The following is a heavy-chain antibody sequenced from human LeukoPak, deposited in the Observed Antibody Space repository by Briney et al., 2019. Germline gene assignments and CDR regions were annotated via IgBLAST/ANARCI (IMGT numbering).Heavy chain of an antibody. Sequence: SETLSLTCTVSGGSISTTTYYWGWIRQPPGKGLEWIGRIYYSGSTYYTPSLKSRVTMSVDTSKNQFSLKLTSVTAADTAVYYCARHRGVGATTSSNWFDPWGQGTLVTVSS. J-gene: IGHJ5*02. CDR1: GGSISTTTYY. CDR2: IYYSGST. CDR3: ARHRGVGATTSSNWFDP. V-gene: IGHV4-39*01. D-gene: IGHD1-26*01.